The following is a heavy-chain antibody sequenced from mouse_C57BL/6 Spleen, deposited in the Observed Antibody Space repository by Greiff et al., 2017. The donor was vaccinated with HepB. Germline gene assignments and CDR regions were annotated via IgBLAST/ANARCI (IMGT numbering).Heavy chain of an antibody. D-gene: IGHD1-1*01. J-gene: IGHJ1*03. V-gene: IGHV1-72*01. CDR1: GYTFTSYW. CDR3: ARWHGSSYWYFDV. Sequence: QVHVKQSGAELVKPGASVKLSCKASGYTFTSYWMHWVKQRPGRGLEWIGRIDPKSGGTKYNEKFKSKATLTVDKPSSTAYMQLSSLTSEDSAVYYCARWHGSSYWYFDVWGTGTTVTVSS. CDR2: IDPKSGGT.